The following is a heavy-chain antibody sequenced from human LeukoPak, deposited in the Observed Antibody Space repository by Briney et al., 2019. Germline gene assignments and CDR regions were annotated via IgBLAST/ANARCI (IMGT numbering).Heavy chain of an antibody. J-gene: IGHJ6*03. Sequence: GSSVKVSCKASGGTFSSYAISWVRQAPGQGLEWMGRIIPIFGTANYAQKFQGRVTITTDESTSTAYMELSSLRSEDTAVYYCARVPRLRSSSWYGGYYYYYMDVWGKGTTVTVSS. CDR1: GGTFSSYA. CDR3: ARVPRLRSSSWYGGYYYYYMDV. D-gene: IGHD6-13*01. V-gene: IGHV1-69*05. CDR2: IIPIFGTA.